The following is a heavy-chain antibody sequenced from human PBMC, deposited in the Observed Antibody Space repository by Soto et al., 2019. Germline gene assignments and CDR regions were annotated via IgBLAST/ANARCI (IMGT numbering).Heavy chain of an antibody. V-gene: IGHV3-15*01. J-gene: IGHJ6*02. CDR2: IKSKTDGGTT. D-gene: IGHD3-3*01. Sequence: GGSLRLSCAASGFTFSNAWMSWVRQAPGKGLEWVGRIKSKTDGGTTDYAAPVKGRFTISRDDSKNTLYLQMNSLKTEDTAVYYCTTENDFWSGYSILGYGMDVWGQGTRVTVSS. CDR3: TTENDFWSGYSILGYGMDV. CDR1: GFTFSNAW.